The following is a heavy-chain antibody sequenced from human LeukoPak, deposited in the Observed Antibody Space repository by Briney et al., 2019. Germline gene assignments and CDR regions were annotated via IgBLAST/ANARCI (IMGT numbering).Heavy chain of an antibody. V-gene: IGHV3-20*04. CDR2: INWNGGST. D-gene: IGHD3-16*01. CDR1: GFTFDDYG. J-gene: IGHJ4*02. CDR3: ARLFDYDSAMAYYFDY. Sequence: GGSLRLSCAASGFTFDDYGMSWVRQAPAKGLEWVSGINWNGGSTGYADSVKGRFTISRDNAKNSLYLQMNSLRAEDTALYYCARLFDYDSAMAYYFDYWGQGTLVTVSS.